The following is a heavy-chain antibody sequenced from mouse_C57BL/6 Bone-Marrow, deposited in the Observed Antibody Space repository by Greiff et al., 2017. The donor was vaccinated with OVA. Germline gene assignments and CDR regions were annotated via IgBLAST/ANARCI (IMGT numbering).Heavy chain of an antibody. D-gene: IGHD1-1*01. Sequence: VQLQESGAELMKPGASVKLSCKAPGYTFTGYWIEWVKQRPGHGLEWIGEILPGSGSTNYNEKFKGKATFTADTSSNTAYMQLSSLTTEDSAIYYCARWDYYGSSFYWYFDVWGTGTTVTVSS. CDR1: GYTFTGYW. CDR2: ILPGSGST. V-gene: IGHV1-9*01. J-gene: IGHJ1*03. CDR3: ARWDYYGSSFYWYFDV.